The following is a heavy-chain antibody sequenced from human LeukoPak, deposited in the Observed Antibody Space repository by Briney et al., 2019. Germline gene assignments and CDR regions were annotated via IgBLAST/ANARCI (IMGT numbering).Heavy chain of an antibody. Sequence: GGSLRLSCAASGFTVGTKYMNWVRQAPGKGLEWVSILYSGGDTYYADSVKGRFTVSRDNSRNTLSLQMNSLRVEDTAVYYCARVGDHYHWNFDLWGRGTLVTVSS. CDR2: LYSGGDT. CDR1: GFTVGTKY. V-gene: IGHV3-53*01. CDR3: ARVGDHYHWNFDL. J-gene: IGHJ2*01. D-gene: IGHD3-10*01.